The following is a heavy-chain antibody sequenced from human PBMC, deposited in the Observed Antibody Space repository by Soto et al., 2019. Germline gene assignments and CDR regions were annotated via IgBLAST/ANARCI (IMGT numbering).Heavy chain of an antibody. J-gene: IGHJ4*02. Sequence: EVQLLESGGDLVHPGGSLRLSCAVSGFPFGSYAMSWVRQAPGKGLEWVSVIGGSGLGTHYADSVKGRFTISRDNLESTLYLQMNSLRVEDTAVYYCAKTPNYDSTGYLYYFDYWGQGTLVTVSS. CDR3: AKTPNYDSTGYLYYFDY. CDR1: GFPFGSYA. V-gene: IGHV3-23*01. CDR2: IGGSGLGT. D-gene: IGHD3-22*01.